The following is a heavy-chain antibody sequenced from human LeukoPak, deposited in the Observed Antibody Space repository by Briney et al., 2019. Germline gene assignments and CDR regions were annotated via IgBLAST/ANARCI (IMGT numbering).Heavy chain of an antibody. J-gene: IGHJ3*02. CDR1: GGFLNSHY. D-gene: IGHD2-15*01. CDR3: ARDLIRGWTHSYAFDI. CDR2: IYYCGST. Sequence: ASETLSLTCTVSGGFLNSHYWHWMRQPPGKGLEGVDYIYYCGSTYYNPSFESSVTISLDTTKNQSSLKLNSVTAADTAVYYCARDLIRGWTHSYAFDIWGQGTMVTVS. V-gene: IGHV4-59*11.